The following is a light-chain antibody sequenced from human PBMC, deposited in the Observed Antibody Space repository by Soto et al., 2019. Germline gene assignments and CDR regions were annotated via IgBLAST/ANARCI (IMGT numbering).Light chain of an antibody. Sequence: DIVMTQSPLSLPVTPGEPASIPCTSSQSLLHSNGYNYLDWFLQKAGQSPQLLIYLGSARASGVPDRFSGSGSGTDFTLKISRVEAEDVGVYYCMQALQTPYTFGQGTKLEIK. V-gene: IGKV2-28*01. CDR3: MQALQTPYT. CDR1: QSLLHSNGYNY. J-gene: IGKJ2*01. CDR2: LGS.